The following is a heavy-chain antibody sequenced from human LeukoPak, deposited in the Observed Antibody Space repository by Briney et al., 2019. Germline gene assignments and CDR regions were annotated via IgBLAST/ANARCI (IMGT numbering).Heavy chain of an antibody. J-gene: IGHJ4*02. V-gene: IGHV4-31*03. D-gene: IGHD1-7*01. CDR1: GGSISSGGYY. CDR3: ARGSNWNYGPPFDY. CDR2: IYYSGST. Sequence: PSETLPLTCTVSGGSISSGGYYWSWIRQHPGKGLEWIGYIYYSGSTYYNPSLRSRVTISIDTSKNQFSLKLTSVTAADTAVYYCARGSNWNYGPPFDYWGQGTLVTVSS.